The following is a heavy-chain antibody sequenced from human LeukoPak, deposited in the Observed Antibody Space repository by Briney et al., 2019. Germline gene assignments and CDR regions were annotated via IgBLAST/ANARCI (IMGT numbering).Heavy chain of an antibody. Sequence: ASVKVSCKASGYTFTGYYMHWVRQAPGQGLEWMGWINPNNGGTNYAQKFQGRVTMTRDTSISTAYMELSRLRSDDTAAYYCAMSHDYYDSSGYYYFDYWGQGTLVTVSS. CDR1: GYTFTGYY. CDR2: INPNNGGT. V-gene: IGHV1-2*02. J-gene: IGHJ4*02. D-gene: IGHD3-22*01. CDR3: AMSHDYYDSSGYYYFDY.